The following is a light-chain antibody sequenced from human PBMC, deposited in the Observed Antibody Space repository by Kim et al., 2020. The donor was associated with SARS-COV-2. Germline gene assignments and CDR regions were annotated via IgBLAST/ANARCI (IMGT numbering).Light chain of an antibody. Sequence: ELTQPPSASGTPGQRVTISCSGSSSNIGSNYVYWYQQLPGTAPKLLIYRNNQRPSGVPDRFSGSKSGTSASLAISGLRSEDEADYYCAAWDDSLSRWVFGGGTQLTVL. CDR1: SSNIGSNY. J-gene: IGLJ3*02. CDR3: AAWDDSLSRWV. CDR2: RNN. V-gene: IGLV1-47*01.